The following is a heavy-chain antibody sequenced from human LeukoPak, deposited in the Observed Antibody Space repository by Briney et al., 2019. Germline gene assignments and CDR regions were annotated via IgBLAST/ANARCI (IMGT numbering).Heavy chain of an antibody. V-gene: IGHV3-43*01. J-gene: IGHJ4*02. CDR3: ARDIRGNCFDS. CDR2: ISRDGSTP. Sequence: PGGSLRLSCVASGFIFDDSLMHWVRQAPGKGLEWVSLISRDGSTPYYADSVKGRFTISRDNSKNSLFLQMNSLTTEDTAVYFCARDIRGNCFDSWGQVTMVTVSS. CDR1: GFIFDDSL. D-gene: IGHD3-16*01.